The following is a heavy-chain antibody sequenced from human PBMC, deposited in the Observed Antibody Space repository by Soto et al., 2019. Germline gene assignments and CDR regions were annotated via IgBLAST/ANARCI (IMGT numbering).Heavy chain of an antibody. V-gene: IGHV3-48*01. Sequence: PGGSLRLSCAASGFTFSSYSMNWVRQAPGKGLEWVSYISSSSSTIYYADSVKGRFTISRDNAKNSLYLQMNSLRAEDTAVYYCARDPSYCSGGSCYRYWYFDLWGRGTLVTVSS. CDR3: ARDPSYCSGGSCYRYWYFDL. CDR2: ISSSSSTI. CDR1: GFTFSSYS. D-gene: IGHD2-15*01. J-gene: IGHJ2*01.